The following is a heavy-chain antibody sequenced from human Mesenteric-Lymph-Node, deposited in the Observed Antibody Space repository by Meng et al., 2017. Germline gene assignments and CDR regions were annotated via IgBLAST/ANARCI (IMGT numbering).Heavy chain of an antibody. CDR3: ARAIAVAGNPPGY. CDR1: GFTFSSYW. CDR2: IKQDGSEK. J-gene: IGHJ4*02. V-gene: IGHV3-7*01. D-gene: IGHD6-19*01. Sequence: GESLKISCEGSGFTFSSYWMSWVRQAPGKGLEWVATIKQDGSEKYYVDSVKGRFTISRDNAENLVYLQMNSLRAEDTAVYYCARAIAVAGNPPGYWGQGTLVTVSS.